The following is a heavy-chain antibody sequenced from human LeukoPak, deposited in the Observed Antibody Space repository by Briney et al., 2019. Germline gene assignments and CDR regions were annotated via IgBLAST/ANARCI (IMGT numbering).Heavy chain of an antibody. V-gene: IGHV3-23*01. CDR3: AKDDSRGSGSSGWFDP. Sequence: GGSLRLSCAASGFTFSSYAMSWVRQAPGKGLEWDSAISGSGGSTYYADSVKGRFTISRDNSKNALYLQMNNLRAEDTAVYYCAKDDSRGSGSSGWFDPWGQGTLVTVSS. CDR2: ISGSGGST. CDR1: GFTFSSYA. J-gene: IGHJ5*02. D-gene: IGHD3-10*01.